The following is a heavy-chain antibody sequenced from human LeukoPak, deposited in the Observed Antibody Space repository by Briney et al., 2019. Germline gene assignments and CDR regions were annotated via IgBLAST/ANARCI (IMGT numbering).Heavy chain of an antibody. V-gene: IGHV4-59*08. CDR3: ASSLIAGDALN. D-gene: IGHD6-13*01. Sequence: PSETLSLTCTVSGGSISSYYWSWIRQPPGKGLEWIGYIYYSGSTYYNPSLKSRVTISVDTSKNQFSLKLSSVTAADTAVYYCASSLIAGDALNWGQGTLVTVSS. CDR2: IYYSGST. J-gene: IGHJ4*02. CDR1: GGSISSYY.